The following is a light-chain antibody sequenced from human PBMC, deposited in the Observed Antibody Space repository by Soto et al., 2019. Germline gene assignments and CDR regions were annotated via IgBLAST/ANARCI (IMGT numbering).Light chain of an antibody. V-gene: IGKV3-20*01. CDR3: QHYRRNTWS. J-gene: IGKJ1*01. Sequence: DIVLTQSPGTLSLSPGERATLSCRASQIISSTYLGWYQQKPGQAPRLLIYGASSRATGIPDRFSGSGSGTEFTLTITTLQPDDFATYFCQHYRRNTWSFGPGTKVDI. CDR2: GAS. CDR1: QIISSTY.